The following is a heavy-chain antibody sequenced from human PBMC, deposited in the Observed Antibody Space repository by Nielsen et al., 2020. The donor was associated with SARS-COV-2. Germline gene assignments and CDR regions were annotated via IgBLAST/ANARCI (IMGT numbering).Heavy chain of an antibody. CDR1: GYTFTSYG. D-gene: IGHD6-6*01. Sequence: ASVKVSCKASGYTFTSYGISWVRQAPGQGLEWMGWISAYNGNTNYAQKLQGRVTMTTDTSTSTVYMELRSLRSDDTAVYYCARDWYSSSSYHYYMDVWGKGTTVTVSS. CDR2: ISAYNGNT. J-gene: IGHJ6*03. V-gene: IGHV1-18*04. CDR3: ARDWYSSSSYHYYMDV.